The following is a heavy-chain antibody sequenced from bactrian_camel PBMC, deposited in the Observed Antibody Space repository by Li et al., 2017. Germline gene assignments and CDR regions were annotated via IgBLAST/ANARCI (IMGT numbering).Heavy chain of an antibody. J-gene: IGHJ6*01. V-gene: IGHV3S31*01. CDR3: ATWWSVGF. D-gene: IGHD7*01. CDR1: GFTFSNYH. Sequence: VQLVESGGGLVQPGGSLRLSCAASGFTFSNYHMSWVRQAPGKGLEWVSAINKGGGSTYYADSVKGRFTISRDNAKNTLYLQMNSLKTEDTAVYYCATWWSVGFWGQGTQVTVS. CDR2: INKGGGST.